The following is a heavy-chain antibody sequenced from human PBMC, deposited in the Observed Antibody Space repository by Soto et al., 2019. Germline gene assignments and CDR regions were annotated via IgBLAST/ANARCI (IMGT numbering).Heavy chain of an antibody. CDR2: VSPTGDTV. J-gene: IGHJ4*01. V-gene: IGHV3-9*01. CDR3: LKDAPHGSRDA. CDR1: GFRFEQYV. Sequence: VQVVASGGGLVQPGRSLRLSCAVSGFRFEQYVMHWVRQGPGKGLECVSTVSPTGDTVAYADSVEGRITVSRDNAKNTLYLQKNTLTDDETRFSYSLKDAPHGSRDAWGDGSPVTVSP. D-gene: IGHD5-12*01.